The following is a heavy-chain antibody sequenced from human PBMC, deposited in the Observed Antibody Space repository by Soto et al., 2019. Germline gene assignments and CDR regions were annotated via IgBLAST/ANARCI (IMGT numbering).Heavy chain of an antibody. Sequence: GGSLRLSCAASGFTFSSYSMNWVRQAPGKGLEWVSSISSSSSYIYYADSVKGRFTISRDNAKNTLYLQMNSLRAEDTAVYYWARGEDCSSTSCYHLTGSYYYYMDVWGKGTTVTVSS. CDR2: ISSSSSYI. J-gene: IGHJ6*03. V-gene: IGHV3-21*01. CDR3: ARGEDCSSTSCYHLTGSYYYYMDV. D-gene: IGHD2-2*01. CDR1: GFTFSSYS.